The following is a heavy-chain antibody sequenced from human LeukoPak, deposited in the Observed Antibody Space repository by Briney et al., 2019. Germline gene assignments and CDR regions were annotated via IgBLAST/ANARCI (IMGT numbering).Heavy chain of an antibody. Sequence: GGSLRLSCAASGFTFSSYWMSWVRQAPGKGLEWVANIKQDGSEKYYVDSVKGRFTISGDNAKNSLYLQMNSLRAEDTAVYYCARDGTFRGSSWYSDYWGQGTLVTVSS. CDR1: GFTFSSYW. CDR3: ARDGTFRGSSWYSDY. D-gene: IGHD6-13*01. J-gene: IGHJ4*02. V-gene: IGHV3-7*04. CDR2: IKQDGSEK.